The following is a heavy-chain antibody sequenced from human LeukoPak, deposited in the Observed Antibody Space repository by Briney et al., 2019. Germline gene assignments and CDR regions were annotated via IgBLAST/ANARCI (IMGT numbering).Heavy chain of an antibody. J-gene: IGHJ2*01. V-gene: IGHV3-53*05. CDR1: GFTVSSNY. CDR2: IYSGGST. CDR3: AKDQGLTGAYWYFDL. D-gene: IGHD3-9*01. Sequence: TGGSLRLSCAASGFTVSSNYMSWVRQAPGKGLEWVSVIYSGGSTYYADSVKGRFTISRDNSKNTLYLQMNSLRAEDTAVYYCAKDQGLTGAYWYFDLWGRGTLVTVSS.